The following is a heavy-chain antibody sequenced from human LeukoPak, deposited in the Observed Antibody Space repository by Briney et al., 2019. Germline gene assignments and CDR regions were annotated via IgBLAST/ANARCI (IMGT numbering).Heavy chain of an antibody. CDR3: ARDCLMYSSSPTCY. CDR1: GGSISSSSYY. D-gene: IGHD6-13*01. V-gene: IGHV4-39*07. Sequence: SETLSLTCTVSGGSISSSSYYWGWIRQPPGKGLEWIGSIYYSGSTYYNPSPKSRVTISVDTSKNQFSLKLSSVTAADTAVYYCARDCLMYSSSPTCYWGQGTLVTVSS. J-gene: IGHJ4*02. CDR2: IYYSGST.